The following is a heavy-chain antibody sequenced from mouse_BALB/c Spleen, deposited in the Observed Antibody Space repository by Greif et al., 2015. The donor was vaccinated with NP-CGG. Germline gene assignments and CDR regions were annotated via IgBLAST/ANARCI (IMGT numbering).Heavy chain of an antibody. V-gene: IGHV1S135*01. CDR1: GYAFTGSN. D-gene: IGHD1-1*01. J-gene: IGHJ1*01. Sequence: EVQLVESGPELVKPGASVKVSCKASGYAFTGSNMYWVKQSHGKSLEWIGYIDPYNGGTTYNQKFKGKATLTVDKSSSTAYMHLNSLTSEDSAVYYCARDKIVGYFDVWGAGTTVTVSS. CDR3: ARDKIVGYFDV. CDR2: IDPYNGGT.